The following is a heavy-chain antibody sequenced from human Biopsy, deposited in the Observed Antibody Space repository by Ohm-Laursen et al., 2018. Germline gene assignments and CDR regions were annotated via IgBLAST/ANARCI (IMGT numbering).Heavy chain of an antibody. CDR3: ARVEAGTYDALDI. J-gene: IGHJ3*02. D-gene: IGHD1-26*01. Sequence: TLSLTCSVSGGSMTGYEWSWIRLAPGQGLEWIGYIYYSGGTKYNPSLASRVTFPVDMSKSQFSLKLYSVTAADTAVYYCARVEAGTYDALDIWGQGTLVAVSA. CDR1: GGSMTGYE. CDR2: IYYSGGT. V-gene: IGHV4-59*01.